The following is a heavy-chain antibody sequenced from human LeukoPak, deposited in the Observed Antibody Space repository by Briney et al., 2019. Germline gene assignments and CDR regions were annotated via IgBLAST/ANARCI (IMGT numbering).Heavy chain of an antibody. CDR3: ARDSAGNDY. Sequence: GRSLRLSCAATGFTFDDYGMHWVRQAPGKGLEWVAGISWNGDRVGYADSVKGRFTISRDNAKNSLYLQMNSLRAEDTAMYYCARDSAGNDYWGQGTLVTVSS. CDR2: ISWNGDRV. D-gene: IGHD6-13*01. CDR1: GFTFDDYG. J-gene: IGHJ4*02. V-gene: IGHV3-9*01.